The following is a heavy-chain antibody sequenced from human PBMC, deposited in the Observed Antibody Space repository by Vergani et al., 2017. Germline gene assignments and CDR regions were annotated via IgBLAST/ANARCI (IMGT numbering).Heavy chain of an antibody. Sequence: QVQVVQSGAEVKKSGASVKVSCKTSVYTFSNYYMHWVRQAPGQGLEWMGIINPSGGHTNYAQKFQGRVTMTRDTSTSTAYMELSSLRSEDTAIYYCARGDYGILTGYRYWGQGTLVTVSA. D-gene: IGHD3-9*01. CDR1: VYTFSNYY. CDR3: ARGDYGILTGYRY. V-gene: IGHV1-46*03. CDR2: INPSGGHT. J-gene: IGHJ4*02.